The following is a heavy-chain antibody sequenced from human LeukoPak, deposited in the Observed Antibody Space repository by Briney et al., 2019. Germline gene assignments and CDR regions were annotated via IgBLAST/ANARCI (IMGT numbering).Heavy chain of an antibody. CDR3: ARLPGGVVIDAGLY. V-gene: IGHV3-74*01. D-gene: IGHD2-21*01. CDR1: GFTFSSYW. CDR2: INSDGSST. J-gene: IGHJ4*02. Sequence: GRSLRLSCAASGFTFSSYWMHWVRQAPGKGLVWVSRINSDGSSTSYADSVKGRFTISRDNAKNTLYLQMNSLRAEDTAMYYCARLPGGVVIDAGLYWGQGTLVTVSS.